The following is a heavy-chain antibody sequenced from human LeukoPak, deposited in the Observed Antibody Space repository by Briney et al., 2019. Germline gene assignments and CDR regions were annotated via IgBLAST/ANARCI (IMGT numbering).Heavy chain of an antibody. CDR2: IYHSGST. J-gene: IGHJ4*02. CDR1: GYSISSGYY. D-gene: IGHD3-22*01. Sequence: SETLSLTCTVSGYSISSGYYWAWIRQPPGKGLEWIRSIYHSGSTYYNPSLKSRVTISIDTSKSQFSLNLSSVTAADTAVYFCARDPDYYDPGYWGQGTLVTVSS. CDR3: ARDPDYYDPGY. V-gene: IGHV4-38-2*02.